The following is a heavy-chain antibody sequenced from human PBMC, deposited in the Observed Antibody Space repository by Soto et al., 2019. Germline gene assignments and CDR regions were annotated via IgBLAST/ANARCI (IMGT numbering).Heavy chain of an antibody. CDR1: GYTFTNYG. D-gene: IGHD3-22*01. V-gene: IGHV1-18*01. CDR2: IIAYNGNT. CDR3: ARDSDHYDSSGYYSYDY. Sequence: QLVQSGAEVKKPGASVKVSCKASGYTFTNYGISWVRQAPGQGLEWMGWIIAYNGNTNYEQKIQDRVTMTTDTSTNTAYMELRSLRSDDTAVYYCARDSDHYDSSGYYSYDYWGQGTLVTVSS. J-gene: IGHJ4*02.